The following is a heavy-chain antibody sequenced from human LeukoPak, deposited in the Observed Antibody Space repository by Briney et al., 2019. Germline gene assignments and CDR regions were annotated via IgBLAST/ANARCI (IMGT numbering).Heavy chain of an antibody. CDR2: INHSGST. D-gene: IGHD1-7*01. CDR3: ARSGTTTK. CDR1: GGSFSGYY. Sequence: SETLSLTCAVYGGSFSGYYWSWIRQPPGKGLEWIGEINHSGSTNYNPSLKSRVTISVDTSKNQFSLKLSSVTAADTAVYYCARSGTTTKWGQGTLVTVSS. J-gene: IGHJ4*02. V-gene: IGHV4-34*01.